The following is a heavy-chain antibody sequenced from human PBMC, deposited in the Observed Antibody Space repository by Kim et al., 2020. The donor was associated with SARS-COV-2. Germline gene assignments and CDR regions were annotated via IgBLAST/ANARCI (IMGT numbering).Heavy chain of an antibody. J-gene: IGHJ6*03. CDR2: INHSGST. D-gene: IGHD2-2*01. Sequence: SETLSLTCAVYGGSFSGYYWSWIRQPPGKGLEWIGEINHSGSTNYNPSLKSRVTISVDTSKNQFSLKLSSVTAADTAVYYCAREGTRDIVVVPAARGEDYYYYYMDVWGKGTTVTVSS. CDR3: AREGTRDIVVVPAARGEDYYYYYMDV. CDR1: GGSFSGYY. V-gene: IGHV4-34*01.